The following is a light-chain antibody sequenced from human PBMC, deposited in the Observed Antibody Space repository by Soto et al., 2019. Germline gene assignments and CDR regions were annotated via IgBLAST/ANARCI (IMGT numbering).Light chain of an antibody. CDR1: QSVRSN. CDR2: GAS. CDR3: QHYNNWIT. Sequence: EIVMTQSPAILSVSPGERATLSCRASQSVRSNLAWYQQKPGQAPRLLIYGASTRATGIPARFSGSGSGTEFTLTISSLQSEDFAVYYCQHYNNWITFGQGTRLEIK. J-gene: IGKJ5*01. V-gene: IGKV3-15*01.